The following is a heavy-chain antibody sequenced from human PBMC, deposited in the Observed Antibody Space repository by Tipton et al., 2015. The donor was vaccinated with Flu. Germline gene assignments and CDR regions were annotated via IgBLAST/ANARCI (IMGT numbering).Heavy chain of an antibody. CDR1: GGSISSYY. D-gene: IGHD2-2*01. Sequence: TLSLTCTVSGGSISSYYWSWIRQPPGKGLEWIGYIYYSESTHYNPSPKSRVTISVDTSKNQFSLELSSVTAADTAVYHCARGDCSSTSCLDYWGQGTLVTVSS. CDR3: ARGDCSSTSCLDY. V-gene: IGHV4-59*01. CDR2: IYYSEST. J-gene: IGHJ4*02.